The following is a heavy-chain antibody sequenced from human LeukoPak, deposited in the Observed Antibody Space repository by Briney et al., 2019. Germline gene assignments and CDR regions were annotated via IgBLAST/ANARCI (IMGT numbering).Heavy chain of an antibody. J-gene: IGHJ6*02. CDR1: GFTFSSYA. D-gene: IGHD4-23*01. Sequence: PGRSLRLSCAASGFTFSSYAMYWVRQAPGKGLEWVAVISYDGSNKYYADSVKGRFTISRDNSKNTLYLQMNSLRAEDTAVYYCARTYGRNSNYYYGMDVWGQGTTVTVSS. CDR3: ARTYGRNSNYYYGMDV. CDR2: ISYDGSNK. V-gene: IGHV3-30-3*01.